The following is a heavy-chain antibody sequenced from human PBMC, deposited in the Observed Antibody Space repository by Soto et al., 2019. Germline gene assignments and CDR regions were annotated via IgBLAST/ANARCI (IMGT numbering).Heavy chain of an antibody. Sequence: SETLSLTCTVSGGSISSVGYYWSWIRQHPGKCLEWIGYVYYIGIXXYSPSLKXXVTISVDTSNXQFSLXLISVTAADTAVYYCASSIAPWVQGTLVTVSS. V-gene: IGHV4-31*01. CDR3: ASSIAP. CDR1: GGSISSVGYY. CDR2: VYYIGIX. J-gene: IGHJ5*02.